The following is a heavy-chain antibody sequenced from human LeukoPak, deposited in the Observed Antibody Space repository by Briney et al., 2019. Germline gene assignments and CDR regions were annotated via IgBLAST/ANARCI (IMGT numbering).Heavy chain of an antibody. Sequence: SVKVSCKASGGTFSSYAIRWVRPAPGQGLAWMGRIIPILGIANYAQKFQGRVTITADKSTSTAYMELSSLRSEDTAVYYCARAGVYYDYVWGSYRPPDYWGQGTLVTVSS. CDR3: ARAGVYYDYVWGSYRPPDY. J-gene: IGHJ4*02. D-gene: IGHD3-16*02. V-gene: IGHV1-69*04. CDR2: IIPILGIA. CDR1: GGTFSSYA.